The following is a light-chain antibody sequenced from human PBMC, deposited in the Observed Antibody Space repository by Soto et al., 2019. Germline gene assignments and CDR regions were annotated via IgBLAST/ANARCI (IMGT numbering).Light chain of an antibody. CDR2: TND. CDR1: TSNIGNNP. CDR3: ASWDDSLNALV. Sequence: QPVLTQPPSASGTPGQSVAISCSGSTSNIGNNPVNWYQQLPGTAPKLLIFTNDQRPSGVLDRFSGSKSGTSASLVISGLQSEDEADYYCASWDDSLNALVFGGGTQLTVX. J-gene: IGLJ7*01. V-gene: IGLV1-44*01.